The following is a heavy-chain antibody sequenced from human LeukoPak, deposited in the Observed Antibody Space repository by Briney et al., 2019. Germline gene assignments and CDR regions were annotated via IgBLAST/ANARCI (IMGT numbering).Heavy chain of an antibody. CDR1: GYTFTSYG. CDR3: ARESDYVRGTTYYMDV. J-gene: IGHJ6*03. CDR2: ISAYNGNT. V-gene: IGHV1-18*01. D-gene: IGHD3-16*01. Sequence: GASVKVSCKASGYTFTSYGISWVRQAPGQGLEWMGWISAYNGNTNYAQKLQGRVTMTTDTSTSTAYMELRSLRSDDTAVYYCARESDYVRGTTYYMDVWGKGTTVTISS.